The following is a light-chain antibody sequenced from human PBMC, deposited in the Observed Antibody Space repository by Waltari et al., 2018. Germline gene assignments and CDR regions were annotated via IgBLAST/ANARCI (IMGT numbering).Light chain of an antibody. CDR3: QQRGDWPRLT. CDR1: QSVSSY. CDR2: EAS. V-gene: IGKV3-11*01. J-gene: IGKJ1*01. Sequence: EIVLTQSPGTLSLSPGERATLSCRASQSVSSYLAWYQQKPGQAPRLLIYEASKRATGIPARFRGSGSGTDFTLTISSLEPEDFAVYYCQQRGDWPRLTFGQGTKVEIK.